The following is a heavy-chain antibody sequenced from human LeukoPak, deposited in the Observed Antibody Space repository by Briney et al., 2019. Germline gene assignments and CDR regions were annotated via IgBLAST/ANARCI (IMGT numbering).Heavy chain of an antibody. V-gene: IGHV4-59*01. D-gene: IGHD2-15*01. CDR1: AGSISSYY. CDR2: IYYDGST. J-gene: IGHJ2*01. Sequence: SQTLSLTCTVSAGSISSYYWSWIRQPPGKGLEWIGYIYYDGSTNYNPSLKSRVSISVDTSKNQFSLKLSSVTAADTAVYYCARGSGSGNWYFDLWGRGTLVTVSS. CDR3: ARGSGSGNWYFDL.